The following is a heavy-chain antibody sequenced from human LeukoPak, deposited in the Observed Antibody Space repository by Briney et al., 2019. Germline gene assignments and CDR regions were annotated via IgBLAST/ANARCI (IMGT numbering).Heavy chain of an antibody. CDR2: FDPEDGET. V-gene: IGHV1-24*01. D-gene: IGHD1-26*01. CDR1: GYTLTELS. J-gene: IGHJ4*02. Sequence: ASVKVSCKVSGYTLTELSMHWVRQAPGKGLEWMGGFDPEDGETIYAQKFQGRVTMTTDTSTSTAYMELRSLGSDDTAVYYCARDLPSGSFPVDYWGQGTLVTVSS. CDR3: ARDLPSGSFPVDY.